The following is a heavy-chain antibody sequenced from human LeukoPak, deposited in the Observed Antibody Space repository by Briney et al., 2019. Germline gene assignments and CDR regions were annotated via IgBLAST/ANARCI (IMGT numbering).Heavy chain of an antibody. J-gene: IGHJ4*02. V-gene: IGHV3-30-3*01. Sequence: GGSLRLSCAASGFTFSSYAMHWVRQAPGKGLEWVAVISYDGSNKYYADSVKGRFTISRDNSKNTLYLQMNSLRAEDTAVYYCARDVVAAAGSVGRLDYWGQGTLVTVSS. CDR3: ARDVVAAAGSVGRLDY. D-gene: IGHD6-13*01. CDR2: ISYDGSNK. CDR1: GFTFSSYA.